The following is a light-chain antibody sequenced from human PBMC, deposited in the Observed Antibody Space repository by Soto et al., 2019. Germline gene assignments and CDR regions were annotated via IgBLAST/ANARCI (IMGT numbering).Light chain of an antibody. Sequence: ELVMTQSPATLSVSPGEGLTLSCRASQGIGDTLAWYQHRPGQXPRXXIYDTSTGATGVPARFSGIRSGPALTLTLHSLQSEDGAIYYGQPYNNWPLTFGGGTKVDIK. J-gene: IGKJ4*01. CDR2: DTS. CDR1: QGIGDT. CDR3: QPYNNWPLT. V-gene: IGKV3-15*01.